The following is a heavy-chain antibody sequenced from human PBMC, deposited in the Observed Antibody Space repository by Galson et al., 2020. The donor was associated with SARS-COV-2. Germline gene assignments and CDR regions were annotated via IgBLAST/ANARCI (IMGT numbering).Heavy chain of an antibody. CDR3: ASHPSDSRRDYYGMDV. Sequence: NSGGSLRLSCAASGFTFSSYSMNWVRQAPGKGLEWVSSISSSSSYIYYADSVKGRFTISRDNAKNSLYLQMNSLRAEDTAVYYCASHPSDSRRDYYGMDVWGQGTTVTVSS. CDR2: ISSSSSYI. J-gene: IGHJ6*02. V-gene: IGHV3-21*01. D-gene: IGHD2-21*02. CDR1: GFTFSSYS.